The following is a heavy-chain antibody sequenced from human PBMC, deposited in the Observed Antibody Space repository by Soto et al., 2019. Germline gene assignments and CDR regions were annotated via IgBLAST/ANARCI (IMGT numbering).Heavy chain of an antibody. Sequence: SGGSLRLSCAASAFTFSSYSMNWVRQAPGKGLEWVSSISSSSSYIYYADSVKGRFTISRDNAKNSLYLQMNSLRAEDTAVYYCASSVGPWEYHCYGMDVWGQGTTVTVSS. CDR2: ISSSSSYI. CDR3: ASSVGPWEYHCYGMDV. CDR1: AFTFSSYS. V-gene: IGHV3-21*01. J-gene: IGHJ6*02. D-gene: IGHD1-26*01.